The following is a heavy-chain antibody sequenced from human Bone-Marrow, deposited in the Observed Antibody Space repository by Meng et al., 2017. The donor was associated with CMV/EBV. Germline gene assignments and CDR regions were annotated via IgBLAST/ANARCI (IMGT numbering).Heavy chain of an antibody. CDR3: ARDNGPGTTTNKNYDYYGLDV. CDR1: GFSFDDYG. CDR2: INWNGGST. Sequence: GESLKISCAASGFSFDDYGMSWVRQAPGKGLEWVSGINWNGGSTGYADSLKGRFAISRDNAKQSLYLQMNGLRAEDTAVYYCARDNGPGTTTNKNYDYYGLDVWGHGTTVTVSS. D-gene: IGHD4-11*01. J-gene: IGHJ6*02. V-gene: IGHV3-20*04.